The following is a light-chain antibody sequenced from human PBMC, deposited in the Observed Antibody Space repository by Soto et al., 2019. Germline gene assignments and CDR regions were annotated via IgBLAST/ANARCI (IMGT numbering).Light chain of an antibody. CDR1: SSDVGYSNS. CDR3: GSYANSPSQV. Sequence: QSALTQPPSASGSPGQSVTISCTGTSSDVGYSNSVSWYQQHPGKAPKLMIYDVSERPSGVPDRFSGSKSGNTASLTVSGLQDDDAAYYYCGSYANSPSQVFGTGTKLTVL. V-gene: IGLV2-8*01. J-gene: IGLJ2*01. CDR2: DVS.